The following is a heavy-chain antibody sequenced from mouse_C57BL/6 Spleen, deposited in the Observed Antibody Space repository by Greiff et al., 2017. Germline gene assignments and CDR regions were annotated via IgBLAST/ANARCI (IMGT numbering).Heavy chain of an antibody. CDR3: AREKANRDYFDY. CDR1: GYTFTSYW. Sequence: QVQLQQPGAELVRPGTSVTLSCKASGYTFTSYWMHWVKQRPGQGLEWIGVIDPSDSYTNYNQKFKGKATLTVDTSSSTAYMQLSSLTSEDSAVYCCAREKANRDYFDYWGQGTTLTVSS. D-gene: IGHD4-1*01. CDR2: IDPSDSYT. J-gene: IGHJ2*01. V-gene: IGHV1-59*01.